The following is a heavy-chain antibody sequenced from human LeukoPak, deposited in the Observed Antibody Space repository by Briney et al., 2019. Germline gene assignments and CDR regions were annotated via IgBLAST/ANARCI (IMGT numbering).Heavy chain of an antibody. D-gene: IGHD6-13*01. J-gene: IGHJ4*02. Sequence: GGSLRLSCAASGFTFSSFWMHWVRQAPGKGLEWVSAISGSGASTYYADSVKGRFTISRDNSKNTLYLQMNSLRAEDTAVYYCAKDAVNSSWRRRPDYWGQGTLVTVSS. CDR1: GFTFSSFW. CDR3: AKDAVNSSWRRRPDY. V-gene: IGHV3-23*01. CDR2: ISGSGAST.